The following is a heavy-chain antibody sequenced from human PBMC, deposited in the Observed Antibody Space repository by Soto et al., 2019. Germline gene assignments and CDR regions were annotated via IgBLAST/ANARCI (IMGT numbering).Heavy chain of an antibody. D-gene: IGHD3-10*01. CDR1: GYRITSYW. CDR3: ARLMVRGVISPPYYYYYRLDV. J-gene: IGHJ6*02. CDR2: IYPGDSDT. Sequence: PGESLKISCKGSGYRITSYWIGWVRQMPGKGLEWMGIIYPGDSDTRYSPSFQGQVTISADKSISTAYLQWSSLKASDTAMYYCARLMVRGVISPPYYYYYRLDVWGQGTTVTVSS. V-gene: IGHV5-51*01.